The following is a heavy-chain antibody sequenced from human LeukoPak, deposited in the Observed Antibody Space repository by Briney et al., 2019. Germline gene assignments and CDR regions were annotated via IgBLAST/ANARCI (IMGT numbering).Heavy chain of an antibody. V-gene: IGHV4-59*08. CDR1: GGYICRHY. J-gene: IGHJ4*02. D-gene: IGHD2-15*01. CDR2: IYYSGST. CDR3: ARGGRHYCSGGSCHNLPVGRDY. Sequence: SEAPANICSVSGGYICRHYWSRSGQHPRERLEGIGEIYYSGSTNYNPSLKSRVTISVDTSKNQFSLKLSSVTAADTAVYYCARGGRHYCSGGSCHNLPVGRDYWGQGTLVTVSS.